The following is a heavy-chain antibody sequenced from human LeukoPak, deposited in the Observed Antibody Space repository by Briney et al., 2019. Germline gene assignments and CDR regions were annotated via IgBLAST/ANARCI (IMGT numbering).Heavy chain of an antibody. CDR3: ARHAYHCDSSYDY. Sequence: SETLSLTCSVSGDSISPYYWSWIRQPPGKGLEWIGFIHHTGSTNYSPSLKSRVSLSVDTSKNEFSLKMRSVTAADTAIYYCARHAYHCDSSYDYWGRGTLVTASS. V-gene: IGHV4-59*08. D-gene: IGHD3-22*01. CDR2: IHHTGST. J-gene: IGHJ4*02. CDR1: GDSISPYY.